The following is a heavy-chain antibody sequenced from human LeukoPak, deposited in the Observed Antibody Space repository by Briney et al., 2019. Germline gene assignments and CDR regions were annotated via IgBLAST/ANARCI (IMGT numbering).Heavy chain of an antibody. D-gene: IGHD4-17*01. CDR1: GFIFSSYW. CDR3: ARAPYGDYADY. CDR2: IKQDGSEK. V-gene: IGHV3-7*01. Sequence: PGGSLRLSCAASGFIFSSYWMSWVRQAPGKGLEWVANIKQDGSEKYSEDSVKGRFTISRDNAKNSLYLQMNSLRAEDTAVYYCARAPYGDYADYWGQGTLVTVSS. J-gene: IGHJ4*02.